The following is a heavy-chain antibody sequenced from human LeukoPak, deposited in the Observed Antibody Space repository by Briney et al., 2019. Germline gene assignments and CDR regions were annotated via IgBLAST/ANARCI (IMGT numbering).Heavy chain of an antibody. J-gene: IGHJ4*02. V-gene: IGHV3-23*01. CDR2: ISGNVFYT. CDR1: GFTFSSSA. CDR3: AKGSRSYSSSWYYFDS. Sequence: GGSLRLSCEASGFTFSSSAMYWVRQAPGKGLEWVSSISGNVFYTYYADSVKGRFTMSRDNSKNTLYLQMNSLRAEDTAVYYCAKGSRSYSSSWYYFDSWGQGTLVTVS. D-gene: IGHD6-13*01.